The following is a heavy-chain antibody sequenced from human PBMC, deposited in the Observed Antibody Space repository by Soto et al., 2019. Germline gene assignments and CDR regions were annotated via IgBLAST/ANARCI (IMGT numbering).Heavy chain of an antibody. J-gene: IGHJ4*02. CDR3: ARSFKTYCSSTSCYVFNY. D-gene: IGHD2-2*01. Sequence: QITLKESGPTLVKPTQTLTLTCTFSGFSLSTSGVGVGWIRQPPGKALEWLALIYWDDDKRYSPSLKSRLTITKDNSKNQVVLTMTNMDPVDTATYYCARSFKTYCSSTSCYVFNYWGQGTLVTVSS. V-gene: IGHV2-5*02. CDR2: IYWDDDK. CDR1: GFSLSTSGVG.